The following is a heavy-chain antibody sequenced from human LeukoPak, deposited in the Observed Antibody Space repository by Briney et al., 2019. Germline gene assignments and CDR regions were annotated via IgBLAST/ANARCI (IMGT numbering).Heavy chain of an antibody. Sequence: GGSLRLSCAASGFTFSSYWMHWVRQATGKGLVWVSRINSDGSSTSYADSVKGRFTISRDNAKNTLYLQMNSLRAEDTAVYYCTRSEVGATDGPDYWGQGTLVTVSS. J-gene: IGHJ4*02. V-gene: IGHV3-74*01. D-gene: IGHD1-26*01. CDR1: GFTFSSYW. CDR3: TRSEVGATDGPDY. CDR2: INSDGSST.